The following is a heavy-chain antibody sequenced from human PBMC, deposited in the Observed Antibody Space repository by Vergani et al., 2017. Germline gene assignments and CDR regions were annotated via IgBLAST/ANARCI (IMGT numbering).Heavy chain of an antibody. V-gene: IGHV4-59*01. J-gene: IGHJ6*03. CDR3: ARARGAFDILTGYYHYHMDV. CDR2: IYSSGST. D-gene: IGHD3-9*01. Sequence: QVQLQESGPGLVKPSEILSLTCTVSGGSISSYYWTWIRQPPGKGLEWIGYIYSSGSTKYNPSLKSRVTISVDTSKNQFSLKLSSVTAADTAVYYCARARGAFDILTGYYHYHMDVWGKGTTVTVFS. CDR1: GGSISSYY.